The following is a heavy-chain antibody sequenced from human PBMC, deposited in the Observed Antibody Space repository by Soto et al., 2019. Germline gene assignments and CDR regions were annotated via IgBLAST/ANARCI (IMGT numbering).Heavy chain of an antibody. V-gene: IGHV3-23*01. Sequence: EVQLLDSGGGLVQPGGSLRLSCAASGFTFSNYAMTWVRQGPGKGLEWVSGISGSGGRTYYADSVKGRFTISRDNSKNALFLQMNSVGAEATAVYYCAKAYFVWSSEQPYYFDYWGQGTLVTVSS. CDR3: AKAYFVWSSEQPYYFDY. J-gene: IGHJ4*02. CDR2: ISGSGGRT. D-gene: IGHD3-16*01. CDR1: GFTFSNYA.